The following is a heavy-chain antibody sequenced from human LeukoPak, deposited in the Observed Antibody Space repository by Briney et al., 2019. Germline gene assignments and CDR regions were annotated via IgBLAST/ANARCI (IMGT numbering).Heavy chain of an antibody. CDR1: GGSFSGYY. CDR3: ARGLTGGGMATIGDY. V-gene: IGHV4-34*01. Sequence: SETLSLTCAVYGGSFSGYYWSWIRQPPGKGLEWIGEINHSGSTNYNPSLKSRVTISVDTSKNQFSLKLSSVTAADTAVYYCARGLTGGGMATIGDYWGQGTLVTVSS. CDR2: INHSGST. J-gene: IGHJ4*02. D-gene: IGHD5-24*01.